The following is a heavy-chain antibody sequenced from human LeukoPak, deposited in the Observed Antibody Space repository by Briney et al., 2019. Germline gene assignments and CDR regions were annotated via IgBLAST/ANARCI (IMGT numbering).Heavy chain of an antibody. CDR3: AKRVVIRSTDYFYYYIHV. CDR1: GFSLSNYG. Sequence: QSGGSLRLSCAASGFSLSNYGMHWVRQAPGKGLEWVAFIRYNGDNKYYADSVKGRFTVSRDNSQSTLYLQMNSLRVEDTAVYYCAKRVVIRSTDYFYYYIHVWGKGTTVTVSS. V-gene: IGHV3-30*02. J-gene: IGHJ6*03. CDR2: IRYNGDNK. D-gene: IGHD3-3*01.